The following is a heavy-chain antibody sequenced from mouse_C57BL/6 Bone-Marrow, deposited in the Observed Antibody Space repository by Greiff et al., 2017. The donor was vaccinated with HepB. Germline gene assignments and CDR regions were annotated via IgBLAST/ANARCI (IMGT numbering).Heavy chain of an antibody. Sequence: VQLQQSGAELVRPGASVKLSCTASGFNIKDDYMHWVKQRPEQGLEWIGWIDPENGDTEYASKFQGQATITADTSSNTAYLQLSSLTSEDTAVYYCTLYGNYVNYFDYWGQGTTLTVSS. CDR2: IDPENGDT. V-gene: IGHV14-4*01. J-gene: IGHJ2*01. CDR3: TLYGNYVNYFDY. CDR1: GFNIKDDY. D-gene: IGHD2-1*01.